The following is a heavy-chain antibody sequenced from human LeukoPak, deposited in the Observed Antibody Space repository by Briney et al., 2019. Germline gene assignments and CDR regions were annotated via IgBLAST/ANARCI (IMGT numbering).Heavy chain of an antibody. D-gene: IGHD5-24*01. CDR1: GGSISSYY. CDR2: ISDSGRT. CDR3: ARQLKGLLGAFDT. Sequence: PSETLSLTCTVSGGSISSYYWSWIRQPPGKGLQWIGYISDSGRTNYNPSLKSRVTISVDTSKNHLSLKLTSVTAADTAVYYCARQLKGLLGAFDTWGQGTMVTVSS. V-gene: IGHV4-59*01. J-gene: IGHJ3*02.